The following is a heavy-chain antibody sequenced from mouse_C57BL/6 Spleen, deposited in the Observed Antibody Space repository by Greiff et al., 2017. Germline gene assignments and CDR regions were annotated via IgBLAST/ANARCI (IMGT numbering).Heavy chain of an antibody. J-gene: IGHJ2*01. CDR1: GFSLPSSG. CDR2: IWSGGST. CDR3: ARNNDYPFDY. Sequence: VQRVESGPGLVQPSQSLSLTCPVSGFSLPSSGVHWVRQSPGKGLEWLGVIWSGGSTDYNAAFISRLSISKDNSKSQVFFKMNSLQADDTAIYYCARNNDYPFDYWGQGTTLTVSS. V-gene: IGHV2-2*01. D-gene: IGHD2-4*01.